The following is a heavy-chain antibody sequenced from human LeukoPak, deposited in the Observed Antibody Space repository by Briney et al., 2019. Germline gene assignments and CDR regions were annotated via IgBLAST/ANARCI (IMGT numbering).Heavy chain of an antibody. CDR1: GGSFSGYY. CDR2: IYYSGST. Sequence: SETLSLTCAVYGGSFSGYYWGWIRQPPGKGLEWIGSIYYSGSTYYNPSLKSRVTISVDTSKNQFSLKLSSVTAADTAVYYCARLYCSGGSCYLNNWFDPWGQGTLVTVSS. D-gene: IGHD2-15*01. CDR3: ARLYCSGGSCYLNNWFDP. J-gene: IGHJ5*02. V-gene: IGHV4-34*01.